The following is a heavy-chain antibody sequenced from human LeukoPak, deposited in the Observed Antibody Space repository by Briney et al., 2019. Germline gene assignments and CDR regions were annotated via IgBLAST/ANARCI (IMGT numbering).Heavy chain of an antibody. V-gene: IGHV4-34*01. D-gene: IGHD3-10*01. CDR1: GGSFSGYY. CDR3: ARGFFGMVRGVISGRYYYYYMDV. J-gene: IGHJ6*03. CDR2: INHSGST. Sequence: SETLSLTCAVYGGSFSGYYWSWIRQPPGKGLEWIGEINHSGSTNYNPSLKSRVTISVDTSKNQFSLKLSSVTTADTAVYYCARGFFGMVRGVISGRYYYYYMDVWGKGTTVTVFS.